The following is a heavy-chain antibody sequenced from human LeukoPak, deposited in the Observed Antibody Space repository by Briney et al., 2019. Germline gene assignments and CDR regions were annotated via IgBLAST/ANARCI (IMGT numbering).Heavy chain of an antibody. V-gene: IGHV3-48*01. CDR2: ISSLSGSI. J-gene: IGHJ4*02. D-gene: IGHD3-10*01. Sequence: PGGSLRLSCAASGFTFSSYSMNWVRQAPGEGLEWVSYISSLSGSIYYADSVKGRFTISRDNSKNTLYLQMNSLRAEDTAVYYCAKDELSYYYGSGSSDWGQGTLVTVSS. CDR3: AKDELSYYYGSGSSD. CDR1: GFTFSSYS.